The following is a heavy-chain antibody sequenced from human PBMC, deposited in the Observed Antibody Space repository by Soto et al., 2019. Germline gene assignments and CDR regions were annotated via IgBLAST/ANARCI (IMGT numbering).Heavy chain of an antibody. D-gene: IGHD2-15*01. CDR2: IYYSGST. CDR3: ARQVCSGGSCYSGHGGMDV. J-gene: IGHJ6*02. V-gene: IGHV4-39*01. Sequence: SETLSLTCTVSGGSISSSSYYRGWIRQPPGKGLEWIGSIYYSGSTYYNPSLKSRVTISVDTSKNQFSLRLSSVTAADTAVYYCARQVCSGGSCYSGHGGMDVWGQGTTVTVSS. CDR1: GGSISSSSYY.